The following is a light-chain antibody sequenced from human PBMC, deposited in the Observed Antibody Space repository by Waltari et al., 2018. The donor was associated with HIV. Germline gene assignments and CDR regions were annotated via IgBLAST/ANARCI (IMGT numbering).Light chain of an antibody. CDR3: QQYNNWPRT. V-gene: IGKV3-15*01. J-gene: IGKJ1*01. CDR1: QSVSSN. CDR2: GAS. Sequence: EIVLTQSPVSLSLSPGERATLSCRASQSVSSNLAWYQQKPGQAPSLLLYGASTRATGIPARFSGSGSGTEFTLIIDSLQPDDFTLYYCQQYNNWPRTFGQGTKVEI.